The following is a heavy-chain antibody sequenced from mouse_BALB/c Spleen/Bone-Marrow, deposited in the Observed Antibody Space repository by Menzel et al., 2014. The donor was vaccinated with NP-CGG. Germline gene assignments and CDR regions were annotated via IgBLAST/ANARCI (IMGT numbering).Heavy chain of an antibody. D-gene: IGHD1-2*01. J-gene: IGHJ4*01. CDR2: ISGGSSTI. Sequence: EVKLVESGGGLVQPGGSRKLSCAASGFTFSSFGMHWVRQAPEKGLEWVAYISGGSSTIYYADTVKGRFTISRDNPKNTLFLQMTSLRSEDTAMYYCARGVYDYVKYAMDYWGQGTSVTVSS. V-gene: IGHV5-17*02. CDR3: ARGVYDYVKYAMDY. CDR1: GFTFSSFG.